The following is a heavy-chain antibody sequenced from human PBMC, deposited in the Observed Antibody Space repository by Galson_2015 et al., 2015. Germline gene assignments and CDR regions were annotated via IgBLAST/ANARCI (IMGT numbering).Heavy chain of an antibody. CDR2: ISDYNGKT. Sequence: SVKVSCKASGYTFTSYGISWGRLAHGQGHEWMGWISDYNGKTNYVQKLQGRVTMTTDTSTSTAYMELRSLRSDDTAVYYCARDRSSSWYYFDYWGQGTLVTVSS. J-gene: IGHJ4*02. V-gene: IGHV1-18*01. CDR1: GYTFTSYG. D-gene: IGHD6-13*01. CDR3: ARDRSSSWYYFDY.